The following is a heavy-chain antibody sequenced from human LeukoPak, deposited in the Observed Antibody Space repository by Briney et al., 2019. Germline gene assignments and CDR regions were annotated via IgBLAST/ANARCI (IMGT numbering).Heavy chain of an antibody. Sequence: GGSLRLSCAASGFTFSSYAMSGVRQAPGKGLEWVSGFSGSGGTTYYADSVKGRFTISRDNSKNTLYLQMNARRAENTAIYYCAKLGDKPYYFDYWVQGTLVTVSS. CDR2: FSGSGGTT. V-gene: IGHV3-23*01. J-gene: IGHJ4*02. D-gene: IGHD2-21*01. CDR1: GFTFSSYA. CDR3: AKLGDKPYYFDY.